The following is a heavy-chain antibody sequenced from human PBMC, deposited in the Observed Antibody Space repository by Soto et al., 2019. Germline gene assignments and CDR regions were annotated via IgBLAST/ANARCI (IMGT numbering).Heavy chain of an antibody. CDR1: GGTFSSYA. Sequence: GASVKVSCKASGGTFSSYAISWVRQAPGQGLEWMGGIIPIFGTATYAQKFQGRVTITADESTSAAYMELSSLRSEDTAVYYCARGQYSSSWNWYYYGMDVWGQGTTVTVSS. CDR3: ARGQYSSSWNWYYYGMDV. CDR2: IIPIFGTA. V-gene: IGHV1-69*13. J-gene: IGHJ6*02. D-gene: IGHD6-13*01.